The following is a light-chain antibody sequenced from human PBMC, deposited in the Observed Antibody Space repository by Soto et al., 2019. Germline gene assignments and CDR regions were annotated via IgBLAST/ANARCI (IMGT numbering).Light chain of an antibody. CDR2: EVS. V-gene: IGLV2-14*01. Sequence: QSVLTQPASVSGSPGQSITISCTGTSSDVGGYNYVSWYQQHPGKAPKLMIYEVSNRPSGVSNRFSGSKSGNTASLTISGLPAEDEADYYCSSYTSSSPVVFGGGTKLTVL. CDR1: SSDVGGYNY. J-gene: IGLJ2*01. CDR3: SSYTSSSPVV.